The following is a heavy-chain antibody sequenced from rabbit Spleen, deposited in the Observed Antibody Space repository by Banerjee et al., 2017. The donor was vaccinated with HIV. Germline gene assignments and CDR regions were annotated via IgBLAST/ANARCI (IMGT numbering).Heavy chain of an antibody. CDR2: IDTLFGST. V-gene: IGHV1S47*01. J-gene: IGHJ6*01. CDR1: RFDFNSGG. CDR3: ASDTGSSFSTYGMDL. D-gene: IGHD8-1*01. Sequence: QEHLVESGGGLVQPGGSLTLSCKASRFDFNSGGGSWARQAPGKGLEWIGYIDTLFGSTFYATWLNGRFTISSHNAQNTLYLQMTSLTVADTATYFCASDTGSSFSTYGMDLWGPGTLVTVS.